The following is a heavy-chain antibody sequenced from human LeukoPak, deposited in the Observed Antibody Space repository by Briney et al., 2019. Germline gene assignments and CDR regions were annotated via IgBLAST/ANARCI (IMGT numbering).Heavy chain of an antibody. V-gene: IGHV3-20*04. J-gene: IGHJ4*02. Sequence: GGSLRLSCAASGFTFDDYGMSWVRQAPGKGLEWVSGINWNGGSTGYADSVKGRFTISRDNAKSSLYLQMNSLRAEDTALYYCAREYCSSTSCYNFDYWSQGTLVTVSS. CDR3: AREYCSSTSCYNFDY. CDR2: INWNGGST. D-gene: IGHD2-2*02. CDR1: GFTFDDYG.